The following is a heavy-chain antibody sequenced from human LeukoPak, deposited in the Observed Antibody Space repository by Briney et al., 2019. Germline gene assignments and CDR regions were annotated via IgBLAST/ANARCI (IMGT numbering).Heavy chain of an antibody. CDR1: GYTFTGYY. CDR3: ARGPSIAARPGYFQH. CDR2: INPNSGGT. Sequence: ASVTVSCKASGYTFTGYYMHWVRQAPGQGLEWMGWINPNSGGTNYAQKFQGRVTMTRDTSISTAYMELSRLRSDDTAVYYCARGPSIAARPGYFQHWGQGTLVTVSS. V-gene: IGHV1-2*02. D-gene: IGHD6-6*01. J-gene: IGHJ1*01.